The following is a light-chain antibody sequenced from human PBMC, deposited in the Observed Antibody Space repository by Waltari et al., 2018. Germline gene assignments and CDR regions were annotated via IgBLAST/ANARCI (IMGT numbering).Light chain of an antibody. CDR2: AAS. CDR3: QQSYSAPIT. CDR1: QGITNY. J-gene: IGKJ5*01. Sequence: DIQMTQSPSSLSASVGDRVTITSRASQGITNYLNWYQQKPGKAPKPLISAASSLQSGVPSRFSGSGSGTDFTLTISSLQPEDFATYYCQQSYSAPITFGQGTRLEIK. V-gene: IGKV1-39*01.